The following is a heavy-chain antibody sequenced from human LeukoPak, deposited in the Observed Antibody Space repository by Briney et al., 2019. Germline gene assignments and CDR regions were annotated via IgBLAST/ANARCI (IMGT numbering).Heavy chain of an antibody. CDR1: GFTFSSYS. V-gene: IGHV3-48*02. D-gene: IGHD5-18*01. J-gene: IGHJ4*02. CDR2: ISGGSTIV. CDR3: AISRGYSYGLDY. Sequence: GGSPRLSCSASGFTFSSYSMNWVRQVPGKGLEWVSYISGGSTIVYYADSMKGRFTISRDNANNSLYLQMNSLRDEDTALYYCAISRGYSYGLDYWGQGTLVTVSS.